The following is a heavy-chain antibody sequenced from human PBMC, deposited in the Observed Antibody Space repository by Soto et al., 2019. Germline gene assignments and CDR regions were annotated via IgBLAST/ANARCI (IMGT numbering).Heavy chain of an antibody. V-gene: IGHV3-30*18. CDR3: AKNGGGDGEDAFDI. CDR1: GFTFSSYG. J-gene: IGHJ3*02. D-gene: IGHD2-21*02. Sequence: PGGSLRLSCAASGFTFSSYGMHWVRQAPGKGLEWVAVISYDGSNKYYADSVKGRFTISRDNYKNTLYLQMNSLRAEDTAVYYCAKNGGGDGEDAFDIWGQGTMVTVSS. CDR2: ISYDGSNK.